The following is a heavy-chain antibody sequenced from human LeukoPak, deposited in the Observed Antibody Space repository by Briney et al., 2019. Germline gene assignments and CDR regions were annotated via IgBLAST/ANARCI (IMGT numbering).Heavy chain of an antibody. D-gene: IGHD3-3*01. V-gene: IGHV3-23*01. CDR3: ARGMWSGYYIYYYYGMDV. CDR2: IGGSGGTT. CDR1: GFTFSNYV. J-gene: IGHJ6*02. Sequence: GGSLRLSCAASGFTFSNYVMSWVRQAPGKGLEWVSSIGGSGGTTYYADSVKGRFTISRDNSKNTLYLQMNSLRAEDTAVYYCARGMWSGYYIYYYYGMDVWGQGTTVTVSS.